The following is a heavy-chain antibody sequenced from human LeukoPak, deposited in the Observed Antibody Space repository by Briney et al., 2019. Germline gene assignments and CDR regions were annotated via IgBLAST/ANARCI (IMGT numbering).Heavy chain of an antibody. V-gene: IGHV4-61*02. CDR1: GGSISSGSYY. J-gene: IGHJ5*02. CDR2: IYTSGST. D-gene: IGHD6-19*01. Sequence: SETLSLTCTVSGGSISSGSYYWSWIRQPAGKGLEWIGRIYTSGSTNYNPSLKSRVTMSVDTSKNQFSLKLSSVTAADTAVYYCARDRSPGYSSGWYRGFDPWGQGTLVTVSS. CDR3: ARDRSPGYSSGWYRGFDP.